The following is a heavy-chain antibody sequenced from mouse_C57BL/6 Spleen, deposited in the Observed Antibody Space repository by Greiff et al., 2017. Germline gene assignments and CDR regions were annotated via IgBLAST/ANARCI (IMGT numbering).Heavy chain of an antibody. CDR3: ARNCGIKLYYFDY. J-gene: IGHJ2*01. V-gene: IGHV2-2*01. CDR2: IWSGGST. D-gene: IGHD1-2*01. CDR1: GFSLTSYG. Sequence: VKLVESGPGLVQPSQSLSITCTVSGFSLTSYGVHWVRQSPGKGLEWLGVIWSGGSTDYNAAFISRLSISKDNSKSQVFFKMNSLQADDTAIYYCARNCGIKLYYFDYWGQGTTLTVSS.